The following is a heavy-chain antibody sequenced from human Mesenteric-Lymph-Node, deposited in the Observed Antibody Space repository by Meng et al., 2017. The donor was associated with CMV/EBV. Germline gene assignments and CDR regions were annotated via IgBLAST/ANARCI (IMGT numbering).Heavy chain of an antibody. V-gene: IGHV4-39*01. Sequence: QRQLQESGPGLVKPSETRSLTCPVAGGSISSSSYYWGWFRQPPGKGREWIGSIYYSGSTYYNPSLKSRVTISVDTSKNQFSLKLSSVTAADTAVYYGARPHYYGSGSSPWFDPWGQGPLVTVSS. CDR2: IYYSGST. CDR3: ARPHYYGSGSSPWFDP. J-gene: IGHJ5*02. CDR1: GGSISSSSYY. D-gene: IGHD3-10*01.